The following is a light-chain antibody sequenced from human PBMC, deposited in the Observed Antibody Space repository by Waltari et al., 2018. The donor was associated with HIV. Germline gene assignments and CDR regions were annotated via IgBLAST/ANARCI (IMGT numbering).Light chain of an antibody. V-gene: IGLV1-47*01. J-gene: IGLJ3*02. CDR3: ASWDDKLSHWV. CDR2: RND. CDR1: NSNIANNF. Sequence: QSVLTQPPSASRSPGQRVLMSCSVPNSNIANNFVSWFQHVPGGAPKLVIYRNDQRPSGVPDRFSAAKSGSSASLAITGLQSDDEASYYCASWDDKLSHWVFGGGTKLTV.